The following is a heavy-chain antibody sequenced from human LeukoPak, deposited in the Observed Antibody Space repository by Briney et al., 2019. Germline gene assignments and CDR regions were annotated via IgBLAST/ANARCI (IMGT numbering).Heavy chain of an antibody. Sequence: SETLSLTCTVSGEIINNTFYYWSWIRQSPGKGLQWIGSFSYSGNTFYNPSLKSRVTVSVDTPENQFSLKLSSVTAADTAVYYCARNHFTPLGYCDPWGQGTLVTVSS. CDR1: GEIINNTFYY. J-gene: IGHJ5*02. V-gene: IGHV4-39*07. CDR2: FSYSGNT. CDR3: ARNHFTPLGYCDP. D-gene: IGHD1-14*01.